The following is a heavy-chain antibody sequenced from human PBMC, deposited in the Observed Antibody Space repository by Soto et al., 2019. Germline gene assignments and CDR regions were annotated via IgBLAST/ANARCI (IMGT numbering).Heavy chain of an antibody. J-gene: IGHJ4*02. CDR3: ARKNYGDYFDY. V-gene: IGHV4-34*01. Sequence: QVQLQQWGAGLLKPSETLSLTCAVYGGSFSGYYWSWIRQPPGKGLEWIGEINHSGSTNYNPSLKCRVTISVDTSKNQFSLKLSSVTAADTAVYYCARKNYGDYFDYWGQGTLVTVSS. CDR2: INHSGST. CDR1: GGSFSGYY. D-gene: IGHD4-17*01.